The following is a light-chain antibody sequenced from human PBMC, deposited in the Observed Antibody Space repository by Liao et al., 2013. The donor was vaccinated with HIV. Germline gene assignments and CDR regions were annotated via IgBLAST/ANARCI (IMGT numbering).Light chain of an antibody. J-gene: IGLJ1*01. CDR1: NIRSRG. CDR2: QDS. Sequence: YVLTQPPSVSVAPGQTAVMTCGGNNIRSRGVHWYQQKPGQSPVLVIYQDSKRPSGIPERFSGSNSGNTATLTISGTQAMDEAEYYCKVWDSFSTFVFGTGTKVTVL. V-gene: IGLV3-21*01. CDR3: KVWDSFSTFV.